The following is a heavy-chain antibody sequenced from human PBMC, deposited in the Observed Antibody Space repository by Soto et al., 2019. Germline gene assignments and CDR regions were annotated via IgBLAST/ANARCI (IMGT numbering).Heavy chain of an antibody. CDR3: ARHGYYYDSSGNYYRAAFDI. CDR2: IYYSGST. V-gene: IGHV4-31*03. Sequence: PSETLSLTCTVSGGSISSGGYYWSWIRQHPGKGLEWIGYIYYSGSTYYNPSLKSRVTISVDTSKNQFSLKLSSVTAADTAVYYCARHGYYYDSSGNYYRAAFDIWGQGTMVTVSS. D-gene: IGHD3-22*01. J-gene: IGHJ3*02. CDR1: GGSISSGGYY.